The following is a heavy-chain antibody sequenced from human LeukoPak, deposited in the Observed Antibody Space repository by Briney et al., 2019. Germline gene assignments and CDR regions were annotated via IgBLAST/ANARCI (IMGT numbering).Heavy chain of an antibody. J-gene: IGHJ5*02. Sequence: GGSLRLSCAASGFTFSDYWMHWVRQAPGKGLVWVSAISGSGGSTYYADSVKGRFTISRDNSKNTLYLQMNSLRAEDTAVYYCAKDQGVTAIGWFDPWGQGTLVTVSS. V-gene: IGHV3-23*01. CDR2: ISGSGGST. D-gene: IGHD2-21*02. CDR3: AKDQGVTAIGWFDP. CDR1: GFTFSDYW.